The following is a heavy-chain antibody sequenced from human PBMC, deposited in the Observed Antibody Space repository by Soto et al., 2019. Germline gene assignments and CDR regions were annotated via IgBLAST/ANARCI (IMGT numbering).Heavy chain of an antibody. V-gene: IGHV4-39*01. J-gene: IGHJ4*02. D-gene: IGHD3-9*01. CDR2: IYYSGST. Sequence: SETLSLTCTVSGGSISSSSYYWGWIRQPPGKGLEWIGSIYYSGSTYYNPSLKSRVTISVDTSKNQFSLKLSSVTAADTAVYYCARHWARYFDWLPRRAFDYWGQGTLVTVSS. CDR1: GGSISSSSYY. CDR3: ARHWARYFDWLPRRAFDY.